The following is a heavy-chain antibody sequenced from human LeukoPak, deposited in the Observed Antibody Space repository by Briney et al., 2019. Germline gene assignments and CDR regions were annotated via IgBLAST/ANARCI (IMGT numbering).Heavy chain of an antibody. J-gene: IGHJ6*02. D-gene: IGHD3-3*01. CDR3: AKERGYYDFWSGYWDPAYYYYGMDV. CDR1: GFTFDDYT. CDR2: ISWDGGST. V-gene: IGHV3-43*01. Sequence: GGSLRLSCAASGFTFDDYTMHWVRQAPGKGLEWVSLISWDGGSTYYADSVKGRFTISRDNSKNSLYLQMNSLRTEDTALYYCAKERGYYDFWSGYWDPAYYYYGMDVWGQGTTVTVSS.